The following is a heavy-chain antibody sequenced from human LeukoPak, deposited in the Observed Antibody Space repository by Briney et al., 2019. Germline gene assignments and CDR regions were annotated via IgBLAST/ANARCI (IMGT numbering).Heavy chain of an antibody. J-gene: IGHJ4*02. CDR1: GFTFSSYA. D-gene: IGHD5-18*01. CDR3: ARASGDIVETATMGSY. Sequence: GGSLRLSCAASGFTFSSYAMNWVRQAPGKGLEWVSAISGSGGSTYYADSVKGRFTISRDNSKNTLYLQMNSLRAEDTAVYYCARASGDIVETATMGSYWGQGTLVTVSS. CDR2: ISGSGGST. V-gene: IGHV3-23*01.